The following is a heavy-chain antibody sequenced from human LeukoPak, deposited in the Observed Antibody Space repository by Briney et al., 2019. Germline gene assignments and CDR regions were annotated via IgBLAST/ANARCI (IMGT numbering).Heavy chain of an antibody. J-gene: IGHJ4*02. Sequence: PGGSLRLSCAASGFTFSSYAMSWVRQAPGKGLEWVSAISDSGGSTYYADSVKGRFTISRDNSKNTLYLQMNSLRADDTALYYCARDRKLAEFDYWGQGTLVTVSS. D-gene: IGHD1-14*01. CDR2: ISDSGGST. CDR3: ARDRKLAEFDY. V-gene: IGHV3-23*01. CDR1: GFTFSSYA.